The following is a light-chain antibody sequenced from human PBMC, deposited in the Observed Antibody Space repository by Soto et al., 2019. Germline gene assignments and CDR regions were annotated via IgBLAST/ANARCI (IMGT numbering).Light chain of an antibody. J-gene: IGKJ1*01. CDR2: SAS. V-gene: IGKV1-39*01. CDR3: QQSYNTPPWT. CDR1: QSIDRY. Sequence: DIQMTQSPSSLSASVGDRVTITCRASQSIDRYLNWYQKKPGKAPKLLISSASTLQEGVPSRFSGSGSGTDFTLTISSLQPEDCATYYCQQSYNTPPWTFGQGTKVEIK.